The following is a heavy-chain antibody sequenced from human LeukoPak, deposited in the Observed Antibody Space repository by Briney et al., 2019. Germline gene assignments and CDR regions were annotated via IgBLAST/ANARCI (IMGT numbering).Heavy chain of an antibody. CDR1: GGSISSYY. J-gene: IGHJ5*02. D-gene: IGHD4-11*01. V-gene: IGHV4-4*07. Sequence: SETLSLTCTVSGGSISSYYWSWIRQPAGKGLEWIGRIYTSGSTNYNPSLKSRVTMSVDTSKNQFSLKLSSVTAADTAVYYCARDADRGTRLHPWFDPWGQGTLVTVSS. CDR2: IYTSGST. CDR3: ARDADRGTRLHPWFDP.